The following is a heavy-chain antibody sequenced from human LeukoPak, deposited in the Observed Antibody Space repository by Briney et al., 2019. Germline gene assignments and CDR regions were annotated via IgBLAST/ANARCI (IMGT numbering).Heavy chain of an antibody. J-gene: IGHJ4*02. Sequence: ASVKVSCKASGGTFSSYAISWVRQAPGQGLEWMGWITVYNGNTNFAQKLQGRVTMTTDTSTSTAYMELRSLRSDDTAVYYCARRLNSDYYFDYWGQGTLVTVSS. V-gene: IGHV1-18*01. D-gene: IGHD4-23*01. CDR2: ITVYNGNT. CDR3: ARRLNSDYYFDY. CDR1: GGTFSSYA.